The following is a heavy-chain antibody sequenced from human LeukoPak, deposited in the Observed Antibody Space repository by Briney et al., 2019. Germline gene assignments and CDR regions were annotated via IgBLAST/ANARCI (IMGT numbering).Heavy chain of an antibody. V-gene: IGHV1-2*02. Sequence: ASVKVSCKASGYTFTGYYMHWVRQAPGQGLEWMGWINPNSGGTNYAQKFQGRVTMTRDTSISTAYMELSRLRSDDTAVYYCATHINYDILTGYYADWYFDLWGRGTLVTVSS. D-gene: IGHD3-9*01. J-gene: IGHJ2*01. CDR2: INPNSGGT. CDR3: ATHINYDILTGYYADWYFDL. CDR1: GYTFTGYY.